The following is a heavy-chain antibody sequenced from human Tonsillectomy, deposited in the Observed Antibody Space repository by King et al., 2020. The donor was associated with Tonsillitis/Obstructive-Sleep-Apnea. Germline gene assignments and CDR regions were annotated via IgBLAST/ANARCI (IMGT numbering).Heavy chain of an antibody. J-gene: IGHJ6*03. CDR3: ARYIVVVIGSYYYMAV. V-gene: IGHV1-18*01. Sequence: VQLVQSGAEVKKPGASVKVSCKASGYTFTSYGISWVRQAPGQGLEGMGWSSVYNGNTNYAQKLQGRVTMTTDTSTSTAYMELRSLRSGDTAVYFCARYIVVVIGSYYYMAVWGKGTTVTVSS. CDR2: SSVYNGNT. D-gene: IGHD2-21*01. CDR1: GYTFTSYG.